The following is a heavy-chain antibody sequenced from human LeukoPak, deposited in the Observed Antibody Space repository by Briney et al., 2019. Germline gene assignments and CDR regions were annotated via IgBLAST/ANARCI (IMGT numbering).Heavy chain of an antibody. J-gene: IGHJ4*02. CDR2: ISTSGSTI. Sequence: QSGGSLRLSCAASGFTFSSYGMNWVRQAPGKGLEWVSYISTSGSTIYYADSVKGRFTTSRDNAKKSLHLQMNSLRAEDTAIYYCGRDAGYRYGLGDGIDYWGQRTLVTVSS. CDR1: GFTFSSYG. V-gene: IGHV3-48*03. D-gene: IGHD5-18*01. CDR3: GRDAGYRYGLGDGIDY.